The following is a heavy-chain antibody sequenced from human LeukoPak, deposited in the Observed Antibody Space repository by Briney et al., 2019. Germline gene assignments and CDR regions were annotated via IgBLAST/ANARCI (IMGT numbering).Heavy chain of an antibody. CDR3: ASFGSYDYVWGSYRY. V-gene: IGHV3-21*01. D-gene: IGHD3-16*02. CDR2: ISSSSSYI. CDR1: GFTFSSYS. Sequence: GGSLRLSCAASGFTFSSYSMNWVRQAPGKGLEWVSSISSSSSYIYYADSVKGRFTISRDNAKNSLYLQMNSLRAEDTAVYYCASFGSYDYVWGSYRYWGQGTLVTVSS. J-gene: IGHJ4*02.